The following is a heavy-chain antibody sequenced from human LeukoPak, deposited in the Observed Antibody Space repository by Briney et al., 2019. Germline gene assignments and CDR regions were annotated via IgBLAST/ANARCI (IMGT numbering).Heavy chain of an antibody. CDR1: GFTFSDYY. Sequence: GGSLRLSCAASGFTFSDYYMSWIRRAPGKGLEWVSYISSSGSTIYYADSVKGRFTISRDNAKNSLYLQMDSLRAEDTAVYYCATLYSSSWLFDPWGQGTLVIVSS. J-gene: IGHJ5*02. V-gene: IGHV3-11*04. CDR2: ISSSGSTI. D-gene: IGHD6-13*01. CDR3: ATLYSSSWLFDP.